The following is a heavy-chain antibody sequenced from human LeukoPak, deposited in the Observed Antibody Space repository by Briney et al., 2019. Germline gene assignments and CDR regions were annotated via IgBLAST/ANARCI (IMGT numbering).Heavy chain of an antibody. V-gene: IGHV1-69*13. CDR3: ATCLFGDRIHSRSKIYWYFDL. CDR2: IIPIFGTA. J-gene: IGHJ2*01. D-gene: IGHD6-6*01. CDR1: GGTFSSYA. Sequence: ASVKVSCKASGGTFSSYAISWVRQAPGQGLEWMGGIIPIFGTANYAQKFQGRVTITADESTSTAYMELSSLRSEDTAVYYCATCLFGDRIHSRSKIYWYFDLWGRGTLVTVSS.